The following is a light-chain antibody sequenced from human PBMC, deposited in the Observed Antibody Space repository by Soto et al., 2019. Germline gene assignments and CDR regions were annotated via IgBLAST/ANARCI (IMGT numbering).Light chain of an antibody. CDR1: QSVTTQ. CDR3: QQYDSSPWT. CDR2: GAS. Sequence: IVLTQSPGTLSLSPGERATLSCRASQSVTTQLAWYQQKPGRAPRLIIHGASSRATGVPDRITGSGSGTDFTLTISRLEPEDSAVYYCQQYDSSPWTFGQGTKVDIK. J-gene: IGKJ1*01. V-gene: IGKV3-20*01.